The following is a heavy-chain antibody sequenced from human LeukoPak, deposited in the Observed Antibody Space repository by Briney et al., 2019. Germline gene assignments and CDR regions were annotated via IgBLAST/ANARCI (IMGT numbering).Heavy chain of an antibody. CDR3: ARVNRGVSDY. CDR1: GGSISSFY. V-gene: IGHV4-59*12. Sequence: PSETLSRKCTVCGGSISSFYWSWIRQPPGKGLEWIGYIYYSGSTNYNPSLKSRVTMSVDTSKNQFSLKLSSVTAADTAVYYCARVNRGVSDYWGQGTLVTVSS. J-gene: IGHJ4*02. CDR2: IYYSGST. D-gene: IGHD3-10*01.